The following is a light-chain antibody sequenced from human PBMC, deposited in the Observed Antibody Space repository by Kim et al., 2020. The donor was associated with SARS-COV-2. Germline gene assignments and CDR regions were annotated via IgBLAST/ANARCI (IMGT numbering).Light chain of an antibody. J-gene: IGKJ1*01. CDR3: QQYGGAPWT. CDR2: GAS. CDR1: QSTSSTY. V-gene: IGKV3-20*01. Sequence: SPGKRATLSCRTSQSTSSTYVAWYQQKPGQAPRLLFYGASSRATGIPDRFSGGGSGTDYTLTISRLEPEDVAVYFCQQYGGAPWTFGQGTKVDIK.